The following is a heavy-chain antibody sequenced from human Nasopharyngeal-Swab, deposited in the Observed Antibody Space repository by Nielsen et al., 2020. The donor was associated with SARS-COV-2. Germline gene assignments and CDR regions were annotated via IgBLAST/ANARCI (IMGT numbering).Heavy chain of an antibody. Sequence: GALKISCAASGFTFSNAWMSWVRQAPGKGLEWVGRIKRKSDGGTTDYAAPVKGRFTISRDDSKNTRYLQMNSLKTEDTAVYYCTTDSSGYGNYWGQGTLVTVSS. J-gene: IGHJ4*02. CDR3: TTDSSGYGNY. CDR2: IKRKSDGGTT. V-gene: IGHV3-15*01. D-gene: IGHD5-12*01. CDR1: GFTFSNAW.